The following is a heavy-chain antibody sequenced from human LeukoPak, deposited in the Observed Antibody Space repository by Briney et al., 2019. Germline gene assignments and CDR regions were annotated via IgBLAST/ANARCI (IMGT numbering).Heavy chain of an antibody. CDR3: ATCTGQGFSHYNWFDP. J-gene: IGHJ5*02. Sequence: GGSLRLSCAASGFTLSSYGLNWVRQAPGKGLEWVSYISSSSSTIYYADSVKGRLTISRDNAKNSLYLQMSSLRAEDTAVYYCATCTGQGFSHYNWFDPWGQGTLVTVSS. CDR2: ISSSSSTI. D-gene: IGHD1-14*01. V-gene: IGHV3-48*01. CDR1: GFTLSSYG.